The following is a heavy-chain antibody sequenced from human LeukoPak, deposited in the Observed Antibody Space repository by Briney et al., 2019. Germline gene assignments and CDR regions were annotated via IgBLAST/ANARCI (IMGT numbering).Heavy chain of an antibody. D-gene: IGHD3-10*01. J-gene: IGHJ4*02. V-gene: IGHV3-74*01. CDR2: VNTDGSAT. CDR3: TRDSYKSPDY. Sequence: GGSLRLSCAASGFTFNSYWMSWVRHPPGKGLVWVSRVNTDGSATSYADSVKGRFTISRDNAKNTLYLQMNSLRAEDTAVYYCTRDSYKSPDYWGQGTLVTVSS. CDR1: GFTFNSYW.